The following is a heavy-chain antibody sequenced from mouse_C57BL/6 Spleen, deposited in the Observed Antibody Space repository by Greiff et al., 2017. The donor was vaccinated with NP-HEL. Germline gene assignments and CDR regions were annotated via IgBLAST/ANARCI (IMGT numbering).Heavy chain of an antibody. CDR2: INPSTGGT. Sequence: VQLQQSGPELVKPGASVKISCKASGYSFTGYYMNWVKQSPEKSLEWIGEINPSTGGTTYNQKFKAKATLTVDKSSSTAYMQLKSLTSEDSAVYYCAKRGRTWFADWGKGTLVTVSA. CDR3: AKRGRTWFAD. V-gene: IGHV1-42*01. J-gene: IGHJ3*01. CDR1: GYSFTGYY.